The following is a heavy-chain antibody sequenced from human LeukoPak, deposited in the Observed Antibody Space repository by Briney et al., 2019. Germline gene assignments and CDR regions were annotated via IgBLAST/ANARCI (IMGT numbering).Heavy chain of an antibody. CDR1: GFTFSSYG. J-gene: IGHJ4*02. CDR2: IWYDGSNK. V-gene: IGHV3-33*01. D-gene: IGHD3-22*01. Sequence: GGSLRLSCAASGFTFSSYGMHWVRQAPGKGLEWVAVIWYDGSNKYYADSVKSRFTISRDNSKNTLYLQMNSLRAEDTAVYYCARGSSVVSSGYYFYYFDYWGQGTLVTVSS. CDR3: ARGSSVVSSGYYFYYFDY.